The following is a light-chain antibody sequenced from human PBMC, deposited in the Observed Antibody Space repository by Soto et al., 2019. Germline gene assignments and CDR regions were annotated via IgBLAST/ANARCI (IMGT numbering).Light chain of an antibody. CDR3: CSYAGSYTEVV. V-gene: IGLV2-11*01. CDR2: DVS. CDR1: SSDVGGYNY. Sequence: QSALTQPRSVSGSPGQSVTISCTGTSSDVGGYNYVSWYQQNPGKAPKLMISDVSKRPSGVPDRFSGSKSGNTASLTISGLQAEDEADYYCCSYAGSYTEVVCGGGTKLTVL. J-gene: IGLJ2*01.